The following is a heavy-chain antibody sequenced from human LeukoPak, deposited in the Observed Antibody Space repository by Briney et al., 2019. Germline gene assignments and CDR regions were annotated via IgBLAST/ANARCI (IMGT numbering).Heavy chain of an antibody. J-gene: IGHJ3*02. V-gene: IGHV3-33*01. CDR3: ARDRSDAFDI. CDR2: IWYDGRNK. Sequence: GGSLRLSCAASGFTFTSYGMHWVRQAPGKGLEWVAVIWYDGRNKYYVDSVKGRFTISRDNSKNTVYLQMNSLRAEDTAVYFCARDRSDAFDIWGQGTMVTVSS. CDR1: GFTFTSYG.